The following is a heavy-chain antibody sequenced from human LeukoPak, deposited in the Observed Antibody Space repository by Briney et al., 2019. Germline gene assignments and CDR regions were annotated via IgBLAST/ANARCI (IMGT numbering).Heavy chain of an antibody. CDR1: GGSISSGDYY. CDR2: IYYSGST. D-gene: IGHD3-22*01. V-gene: IGHV4-30-4*01. CDR3: ARGTYYYDSSGYCLDY. Sequence: SETLSLTCTVSGGSISSGDYYWSWIRQPPGKGLEWIGYIYYSGSTYYNPSLKSRVTISVDTSKNQFSLKLSSVTAADTAVYYCARGTYYYDSSGYCLDYWGQGTLVTVFS. J-gene: IGHJ4*02.